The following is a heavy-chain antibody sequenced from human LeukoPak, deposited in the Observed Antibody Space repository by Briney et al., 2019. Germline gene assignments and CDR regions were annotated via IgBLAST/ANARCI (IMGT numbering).Heavy chain of an antibody. CDR2: ISSSSSYI. Sequence: PGGSLRLSCAASGFTFSSYSMNWVRQAPGKGLEWVSSISSSSSYIYYADSVKGRFTISRDNAKNSLYLQMNSLRAEDTAVYYCARGVVVVAATPPWFDPWGQGTLVTVSS. CDR1: GFTFSSYS. CDR3: ARGVVVVAATPPWFDP. V-gene: IGHV3-21*01. D-gene: IGHD2-15*01. J-gene: IGHJ5*02.